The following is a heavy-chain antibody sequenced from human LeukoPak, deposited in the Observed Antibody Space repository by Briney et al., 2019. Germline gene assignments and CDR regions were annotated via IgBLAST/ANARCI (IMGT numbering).Heavy chain of an antibody. D-gene: IGHD3-9*01. J-gene: IGHJ3*02. CDR1: GYTFTSYG. V-gene: IGHV1-18*01. CDR2: ISAYNGNT. CDR3: ARLYYDILTGALDI. Sequence: ASVKVSCKASGYTFTSYGISWVRQAPGQGLEWMGWISAYNGNTNYAQKLQGRVTMTTDTSTSTAYMELRSLRSDDTAVYYCARLYYDILTGALDIWGQGTKVTVSS.